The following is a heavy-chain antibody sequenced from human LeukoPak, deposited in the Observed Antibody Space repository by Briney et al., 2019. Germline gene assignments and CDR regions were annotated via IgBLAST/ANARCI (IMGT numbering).Heavy chain of an antibody. CDR1: GFTFNDYG. V-gene: IGHV3-20*04. Sequence: GGSLRLSCVASGFTFNDYGMSWVCQGPGKGLEWVSGINWNGGTTGYADSVKGRFTISRDNAKNSLCLQMNSLRAEDTALYYCARDKHYYDSSNYVWGQGTLVTVSS. D-gene: IGHD3-22*01. J-gene: IGHJ4*02. CDR2: INWNGGTT. CDR3: ARDKHYYDSSNYV.